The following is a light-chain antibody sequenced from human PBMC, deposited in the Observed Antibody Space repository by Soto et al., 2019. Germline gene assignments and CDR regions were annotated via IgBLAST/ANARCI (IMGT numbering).Light chain of an antibody. Sequence: EIVLTQSPGTLSLSPGEGATVSCRASQSVNSNLLAWFQQKPGQAPRLLIHDASRRATGIPDRFSGSGSGTDFTLSFSRLEPEDFAVYYCHQYVSSPLTFGQGTKLEIK. V-gene: IGKV3-20*01. CDR1: QSVNSNL. J-gene: IGKJ2*01. CDR3: HQYVSSPLT. CDR2: DAS.